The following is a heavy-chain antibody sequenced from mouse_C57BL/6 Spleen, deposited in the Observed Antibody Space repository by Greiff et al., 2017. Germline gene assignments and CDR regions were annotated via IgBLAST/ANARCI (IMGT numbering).Heavy chain of an antibody. CDR2: IDPSDSYT. J-gene: IGHJ2*01. V-gene: IGHV1-50*01. CDR1: GYTFTSYW. CDR3: ANLYY. Sequence: QVQLQQPGAELVKPGASVKLSCKASGYTFTSYWMQWVKQRPGQGLEWIGEIDPSDSYTNYNQKFKGKATLTVDTSSSTAYMQLSSLTSEDSAVYYCANLYYWGQGPPLTVSS.